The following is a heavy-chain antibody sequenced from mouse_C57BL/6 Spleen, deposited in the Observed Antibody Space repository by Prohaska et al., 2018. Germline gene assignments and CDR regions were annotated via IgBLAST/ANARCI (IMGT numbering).Heavy chain of an antibody. Sequence: QVQLQQSGAELMKPGASVKLSCKATGYTFTGYWIEWVKQRPGHGLEWLGEILPGSGSNNYKEKFKGKATFTTDTSSNTAYMQLSSLTTEDSAIYYCARGGYYSNYFYYDAMEYWGQGTSVTVSS. CDR1: GYTFTGYW. V-gene: IGHV1-9*01. J-gene: IGHJ4*01. CDR3: ARGGYYSNYFYYDAMEY. CDR2: ILPGSGSN. D-gene: IGHD2-5*01.